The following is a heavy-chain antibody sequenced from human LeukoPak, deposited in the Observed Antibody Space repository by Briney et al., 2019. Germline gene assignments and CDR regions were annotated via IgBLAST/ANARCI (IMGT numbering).Heavy chain of an antibody. CDR2: ITGSSSTI. D-gene: IGHD3-16*01. CDR1: GFTFSTYG. CDR3: ARGGGLDV. J-gene: IGHJ6*02. Sequence: GGSLRLSCAASGFTFSTYGFNWVRQAPGKGLEWISYITGSSSTIYYADSVKGRFTISRDNAKNSLFLQMSNLRAEDTAVYFCARGGGLDVWGQGATVTVSS. V-gene: IGHV3-48*01.